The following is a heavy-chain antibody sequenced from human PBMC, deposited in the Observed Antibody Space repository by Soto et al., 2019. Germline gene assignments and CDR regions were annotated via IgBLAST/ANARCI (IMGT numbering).Heavy chain of an antibody. CDR1: GGTFSSYA. CDR3: ATTDSIAAPLRWFAP. D-gene: IGHD6-13*01. CDR2: IIPIFGTA. V-gene: IGHV1-69*13. J-gene: IGHJ5*02. Sequence: SVKVSCKASGGTFSSYAISWVRQAPGQGLEWMGGIIPIFGTANYAQKFQGRVTITADESTSTAYMELSSLRSEDTAVYYCATTDSIAAPLRWFAPSAQRTLVIVSS.